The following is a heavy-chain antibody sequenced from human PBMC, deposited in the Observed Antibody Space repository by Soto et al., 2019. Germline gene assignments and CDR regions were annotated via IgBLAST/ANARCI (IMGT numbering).Heavy chain of an antibody. Sequence: QVQLQQWGAGLLKPSETLSLTCAVYGGSFSGYYWSWIRQPPGKGLEWIGEINHSGSTNYNPSLKSRVTISVDTSKNQFSLRLSSVTAADTAVYYCASGTPVTQRMYFDLWGRGTLVTVSS. J-gene: IGHJ2*01. CDR2: INHSGST. CDR1: GGSFSGYY. D-gene: IGHD4-17*01. CDR3: ASGTPVTQRMYFDL. V-gene: IGHV4-34*01.